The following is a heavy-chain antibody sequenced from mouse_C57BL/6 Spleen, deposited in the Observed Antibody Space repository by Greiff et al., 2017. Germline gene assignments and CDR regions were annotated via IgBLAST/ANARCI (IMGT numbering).Heavy chain of an antibody. CDR1: GFTFSSYG. CDR3: ARHSNWDVVDY. CDR2: ISSGGSYT. D-gene: IGHD4-1*02. V-gene: IGHV5-6*01. Sequence: DVQLVESGGDLVKPGGSLKLSCAASGFTFSSYGMSWVRQTPDKRLEWVATISSGGSYTYYPDSVKGRFTISRDNAKNTLYLQMSILSSEYTAMYYCARHSNWDVVDYWGQGTTLTVAS. J-gene: IGHJ2*01.